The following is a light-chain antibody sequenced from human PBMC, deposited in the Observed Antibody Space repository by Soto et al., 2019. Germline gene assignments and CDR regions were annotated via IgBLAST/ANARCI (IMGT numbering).Light chain of an antibody. CDR3: HQYSSSPLT. V-gene: IGKV3-20*01. Sequence: PGDTATLSCRASQIVAYSHLAWYQQKPGQAPRLLISVASSRAIGIPDRFSGSGSGTDFTLTISKLAPEDSAMYYCHQYSSSPLTFGQGTKVEI. CDR2: VAS. J-gene: IGKJ1*01. CDR1: QIVAYSH.